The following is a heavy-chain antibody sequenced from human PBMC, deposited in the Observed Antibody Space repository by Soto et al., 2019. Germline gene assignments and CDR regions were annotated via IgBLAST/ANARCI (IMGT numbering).Heavy chain of an antibody. CDR1: GGSISSGGYY. D-gene: IGHD6-13*01. J-gene: IGHJ4*02. V-gene: IGHV4-31*03. Sequence: SETLSLTCTVSGGSISSGGYYWSWIRQHPGKGLEWIGYIYYSGSTYYNPSLKSRVTISVDTSKNQFSLKLSSVTAADTAVYYCASGSSWSHFISGWGQGTLVTVSS. CDR3: ASGSSWSHFISG. CDR2: IYYSGST.